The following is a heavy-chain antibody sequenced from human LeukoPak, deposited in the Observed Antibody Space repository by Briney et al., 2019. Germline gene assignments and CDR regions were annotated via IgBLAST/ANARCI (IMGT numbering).Heavy chain of an antibody. V-gene: IGHV4-59*12. CDR1: GGSMNNYY. J-gene: IGHJ6*02. D-gene: IGHD2-2*01. CDR2: ISDSGST. CDR3: ARGKAAIGSRYYYYGMDV. Sequence: SETLSLTCTVSGGSMNNYYWSWIRQAPGKGLEWIGYISDSGSTNYNPSLRSRVTISVDTSKNQFSLKLSSVTAADTAVYYCARGKAAIGSRYYYYGMDVWGQGTTVTVSS.